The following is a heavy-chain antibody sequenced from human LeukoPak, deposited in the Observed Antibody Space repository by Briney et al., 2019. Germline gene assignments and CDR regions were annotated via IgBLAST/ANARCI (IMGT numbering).Heavy chain of an antibody. Sequence: PGGSLRLSCAASGFTVSSNYMTWIRQAPGERLEWVSIVYSGGDTYYADSVKGRFTMSRDNSKNMLCLQMNSLRAEDTAVYYCARVEIPWSFDYWGQGTLVTVSS. J-gene: IGHJ4*02. V-gene: IGHV3-53*01. CDR1: GFTVSSNY. D-gene: IGHD2-21*01. CDR3: ARVEIPWSFDY. CDR2: VYSGGDT.